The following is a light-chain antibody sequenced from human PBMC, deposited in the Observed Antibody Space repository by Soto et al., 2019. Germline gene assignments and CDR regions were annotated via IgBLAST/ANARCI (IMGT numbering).Light chain of an antibody. CDR1: QSVSSN. V-gene: IGKV3-15*01. CDR3: QQYNNWPYT. Sequence: EIMMTQSPAPPSVSPGEKATPPCTASQSVSSNLAWYQQKPGQAPRLLIYGASTRATGIPARFSGSGSGTEFTLTISSLQSEDFAVYYCQQYNNWPYTFGQGTKVDIK. CDR2: GAS. J-gene: IGKJ2*01.